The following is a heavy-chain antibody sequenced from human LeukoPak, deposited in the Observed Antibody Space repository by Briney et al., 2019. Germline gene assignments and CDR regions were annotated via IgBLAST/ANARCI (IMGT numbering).Heavy chain of an antibody. D-gene: IGHD2-2*01. V-gene: IGHV4-4*07. J-gene: IGHJ4*02. CDR1: GGSMGTYY. Sequence: SETLSLTCTVSGGSMGTYYWSWIRQPAGKGLEWIGRIYTSGNTNFNPSLKSRVTMSVDTSKNQFSLKLISVTAADTAVYYCARDGPAASDYWGQGTLVTVSS. CDR2: IYTSGNT. CDR3: ARDGPAASDY.